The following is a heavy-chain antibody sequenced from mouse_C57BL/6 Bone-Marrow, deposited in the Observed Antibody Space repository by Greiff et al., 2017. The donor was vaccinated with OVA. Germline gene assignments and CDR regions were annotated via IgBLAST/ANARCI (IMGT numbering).Heavy chain of an antibody. J-gene: IGHJ2*01. D-gene: IGHD1-1*01. CDR3: ARSTYYYGSSVDY. Sequence: QVQLQQPGAELVRPGSSVKLSCKASGYTFTSYWMDWVKQRPGQGLEWIGNIYPSDSETHYNQKFKDKATLTVDKSSSTAYMQLSSLTSEDSAVYYCARSTYYYGSSVDYWGQGTTLTVSS. CDR1: GYTFTSYW. CDR2: IYPSDSET. V-gene: IGHV1-61*01.